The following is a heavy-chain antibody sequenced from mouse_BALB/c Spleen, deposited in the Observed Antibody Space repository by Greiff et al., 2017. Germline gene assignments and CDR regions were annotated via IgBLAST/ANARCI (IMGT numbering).Heavy chain of an antibody. CDR1: GFTFSSYG. Sequence: EVKVVESGGDLVKPGGSLKLSCAASGFTFSSYGMSWVRQTPDKRLEWVATISSGGSTYYPDSVKGRFTISRDNARNILYLQMSSLRSEDTAMYYCARENYGYNYYAMDYWGQGTSVTVSS. J-gene: IGHJ4*01. V-gene: IGHV5-6-5*01. D-gene: IGHD1-2*01. CDR3: ARENYGYNYYAMDY. CDR2: ISSGGST.